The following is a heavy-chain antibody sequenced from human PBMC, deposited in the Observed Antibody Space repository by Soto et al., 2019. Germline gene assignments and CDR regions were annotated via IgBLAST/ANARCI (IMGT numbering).Heavy chain of an antibody. D-gene: IGHD5-18*01. CDR3: AKDQRDTAYGLGVYYYGMDV. CDR2: ISYDGSNK. CDR1: RFSFSSYG. J-gene: IGHJ6*02. Sequence: GGSLRLSCAAARFSFSSYGMHWVRQAPGKGLEWVAVISYDGSNKYYADSVKGRFTISGDNSKNTLYLQMNSLRAEDTAVYYCAKDQRDTAYGLGVYYYGMDVWGQGITVTVSS. V-gene: IGHV3-30*18.